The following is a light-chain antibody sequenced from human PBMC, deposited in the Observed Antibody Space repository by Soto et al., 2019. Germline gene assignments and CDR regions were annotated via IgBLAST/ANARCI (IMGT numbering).Light chain of an antibody. CDR1: QSVSSY. J-gene: IGKJ5*01. CDR2: DAS. V-gene: IGKV3-11*01. CDR3: QQRSNWPST. Sequence: EIVLTQSPATLSLSPGERATLSCRASQSVSSYLAWYQQKPGQAPRLLIYDASNRAPGIPARFSGSGSGTDLTLTISSLEPEDFAVYYCQQRSNWPSTFGQGTRLEIK.